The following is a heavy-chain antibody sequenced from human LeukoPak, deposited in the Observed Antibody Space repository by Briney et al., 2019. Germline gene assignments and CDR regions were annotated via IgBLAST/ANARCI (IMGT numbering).Heavy chain of an antibody. J-gene: IGHJ4*02. CDR2: ISSSSSYV. CDR1: GFTFSSYS. CDR3: ASREYDSSGYYSY. V-gene: IGHV3-21*01. Sequence: GGSLRLSCAASGFTFSSYSMNWVRQAPGKGLEWVSSISSSSSYVYYADSVKGRLTISRDNAKNSLYLQMNSLRAEDTAVYYCASREYDSSGYYSYWGQGTLVTVSS. D-gene: IGHD3-22*01.